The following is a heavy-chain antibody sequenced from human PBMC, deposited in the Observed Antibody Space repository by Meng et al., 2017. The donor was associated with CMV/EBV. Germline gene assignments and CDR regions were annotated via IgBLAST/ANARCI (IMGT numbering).Heavy chain of an antibody. V-gene: IGHV2-5*02. CDR2: IYWDDDK. D-gene: IGHD6-13*01. Sequence: QVAVKGSGPTLVQTTQTCTLTCPFSGFSLSTSGVGGGWIRQPPGKALEWLALIYWDDDKRYSPSLKSRLTITKDTSKNQVVLTMTNMDPVDTATYYCARIAAAGRFDYWGQGTLVTVSS. CDR1: GFSLSTSGVG. J-gene: IGHJ4*02. CDR3: ARIAAAGRFDY.